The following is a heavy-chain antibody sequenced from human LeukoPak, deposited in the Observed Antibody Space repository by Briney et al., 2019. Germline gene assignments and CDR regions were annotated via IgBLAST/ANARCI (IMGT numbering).Heavy chain of an antibody. V-gene: IGHV4-59*12. Sequence: SETLSLTCTVSGGSLSSYYWSWIRQPPGEGLEWIGYIYYSGSTNYNPSLKSRVTISVDKSKNQFSLKVSSVTAADTAVYYCARDEGSVPSNWFDPWGQGTLVTVSS. CDR1: GGSLSSYY. J-gene: IGHJ5*02. CDR3: ARDEGSVPSNWFDP. D-gene: IGHD6-6*01. CDR2: IYYSGST.